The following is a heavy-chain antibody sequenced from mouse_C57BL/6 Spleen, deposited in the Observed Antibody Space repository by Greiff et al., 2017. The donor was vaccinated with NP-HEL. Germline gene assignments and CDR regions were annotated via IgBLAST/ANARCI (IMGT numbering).Heavy chain of an antibody. CDR2: IYPSDSET. CDR1: GYTFTSYW. J-gene: IGHJ3*01. Sequence: QVQLKQPGAELVRPGSSVKLSCKASGYTFTSYWMDWVKQRPGQGLEWIGNIYPSDSETHYNQKFKDKATLTVDKSSSTAYMQLSSLTSEDSAVYYCARLGWDGRFAYWGQGTLVTVSA. V-gene: IGHV1-61*01. CDR3: ARLGWDGRFAY. D-gene: IGHD4-1*01.